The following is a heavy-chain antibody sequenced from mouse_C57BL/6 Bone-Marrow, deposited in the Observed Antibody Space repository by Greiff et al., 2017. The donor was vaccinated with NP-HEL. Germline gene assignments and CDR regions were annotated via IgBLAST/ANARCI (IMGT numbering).Heavy chain of an antibody. CDR2: IYPGSGNT. CDR1: GYTFTDYY. D-gene: IGHD1-1*01. V-gene: IGHV1-76*01. Sequence: QVQLQQSGAELVRPGASVKLSCKASGYTFTDYYINWVKQRPGQGLEWIARIYPGSGNTYYNEKFKGKATLTAEKSSSTAYMQLSSLTSEDSAVYICEGGVTTVVAGYYAMDYWGQGTSVTVSS. J-gene: IGHJ4*01. CDR3: EGGVTTVVAGYYAMDY.